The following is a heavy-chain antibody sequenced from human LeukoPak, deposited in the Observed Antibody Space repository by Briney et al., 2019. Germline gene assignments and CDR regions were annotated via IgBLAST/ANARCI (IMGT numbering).Heavy chain of an antibody. CDR3: ARQDYDILTGPTVPYYFDY. CDR2: IYYSGST. Sequence: SHTLSLTRTVSGGSISSYYWSWIRQPPGQELERIGYIYYSGSTNYNPSLKSRVTISVDTSKNQFSLKLSSVTAADTAVYYCARQDYDILTGPTVPYYFDYWGQGTLVTVSS. CDR1: GGSISSYY. J-gene: IGHJ4*02. D-gene: IGHD3-9*01. V-gene: IGHV4-59*08.